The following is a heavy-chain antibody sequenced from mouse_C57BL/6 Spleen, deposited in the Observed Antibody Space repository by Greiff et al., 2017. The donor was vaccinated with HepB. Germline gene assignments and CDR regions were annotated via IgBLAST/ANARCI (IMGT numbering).Heavy chain of an antibody. J-gene: IGHJ2*01. Sequence: EVKVVESGGDLVKPGGSLKLSCAASGFTFSSYGMSWVRQTLDKRLEWVATISSGGSYTYYPDSVKGRFTISRDNAKNTLYLQMSSLKSEDTAMYYCARRGTTVVATDYFDYWGQGTTLTVSS. CDR2: ISSGGSYT. D-gene: IGHD1-1*01. CDR3: ARRGTTVVATDYFDY. CDR1: GFTFSSYG. V-gene: IGHV5-6*02.